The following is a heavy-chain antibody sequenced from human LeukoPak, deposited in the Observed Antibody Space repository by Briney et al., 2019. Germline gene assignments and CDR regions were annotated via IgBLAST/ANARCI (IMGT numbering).Heavy chain of an antibody. CDR3: ARSWAAGSGSYYP. Sequence: SQTLSLTCTVSGGSISSGSYYWSWIRQPAGKGLEWIGRIYTSGSTNYNPSLKSRVTISVDTSKNQFSLKLSSVTAADTAVYHCARSWAAGSGSYYPWGQGTLVTVSS. CDR1: GGSISSGSYY. J-gene: IGHJ5*02. V-gene: IGHV4-61*02. CDR2: IYTSGST. D-gene: IGHD3-10*01.